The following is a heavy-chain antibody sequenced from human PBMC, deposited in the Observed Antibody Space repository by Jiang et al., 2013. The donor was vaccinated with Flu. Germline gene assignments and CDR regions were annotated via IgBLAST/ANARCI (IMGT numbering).Heavy chain of an antibody. V-gene: IGHV3-21*01. J-gene: IGHJ6*03. CDR3: ARDKGYNWNYYYYMDV. CDR2: ISSSSSYI. CDR1: GFTFSSYS. D-gene: IGHD1-20*01. Sequence: SGGGLVKPGGSLRLSCAASGFTFSSYSMNWVRQAPGKGLEWVSSISSSSSYIYYADSVKGRFTISRDNAKNSLYLQMNSLRAEDTAVYYCARDKGYNWNYYYYMDVWGKGTTVTVSS.